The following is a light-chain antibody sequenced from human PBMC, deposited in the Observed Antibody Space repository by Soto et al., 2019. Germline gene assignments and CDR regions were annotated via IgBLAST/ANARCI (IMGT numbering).Light chain of an antibody. Sequence: EIVLTQSPATLSLSPGERASLSCRASQSIRTYLAWYQQKPGQAPRLLIYDASNRATGIPARFSGSGSGTDFPLTISSLEAEDLAVYYCQQRANWPLPFGGGSKVEIK. V-gene: IGKV3-11*01. CDR3: QQRANWPLP. CDR2: DAS. J-gene: IGKJ4*01. CDR1: QSIRTY.